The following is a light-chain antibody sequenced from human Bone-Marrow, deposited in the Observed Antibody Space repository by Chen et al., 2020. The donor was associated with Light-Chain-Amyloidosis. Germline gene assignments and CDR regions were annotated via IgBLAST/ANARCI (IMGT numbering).Light chain of an antibody. J-gene: IGLJ3*02. V-gene: IGLV6-57*01. Sequence: NFMLTQPHSVSESPGKTVIISCTRSSGSIATNYVPWYQQRPGSSPTTVIYEDYQRPSGVPDRFSCTFYRSYESASLTMCGLKTEDEAAYYWQSYQGSSQGVFGGGTKLTVL. CDR3: QSYQGSSQGV. CDR1: SGSIATNY. CDR2: EDY.